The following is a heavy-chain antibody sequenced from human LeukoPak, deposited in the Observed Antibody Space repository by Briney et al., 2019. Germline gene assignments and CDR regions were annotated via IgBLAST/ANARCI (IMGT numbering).Heavy chain of an antibody. J-gene: IGHJ4*02. CDR2: INWNGGST. Sequence: PGGSLRLSCAASGFTFDDYGMSWVRQAPGKGLEWVSGINWNGGSTGYADSVKGRFTISRDNAKNSLYLQMNSLRAEDTALYYCARVHVWGSYRWNDYWGQGTLVTVPS. V-gene: IGHV3-20*04. CDR1: GFTFDDYG. D-gene: IGHD3-16*02. CDR3: ARVHVWGSYRWNDY.